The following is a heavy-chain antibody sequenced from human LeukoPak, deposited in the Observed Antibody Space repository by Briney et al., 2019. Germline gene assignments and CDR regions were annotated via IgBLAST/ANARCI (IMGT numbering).Heavy chain of an antibody. Sequence: SETLSLTCAVYGGSFSSSYWSWIRQPPGKGLEWIGEVDHGGTTSYSPSLKNRVTMSVDTSNNQLSLKLSSVTAADTAVYYCARDPNGDYDWGRGTLVTVAS. CDR1: GGSFSSSY. CDR3: ARDPNGDYD. CDR2: VDHGGTT. V-gene: IGHV4-34*01. D-gene: IGHD4-17*01. J-gene: IGHJ4*02.